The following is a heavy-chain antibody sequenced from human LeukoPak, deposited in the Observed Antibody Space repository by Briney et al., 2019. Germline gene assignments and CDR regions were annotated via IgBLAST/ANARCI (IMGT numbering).Heavy chain of an antibody. Sequence: GGFLRLFFAASGFNFNGYAMSWVRQASGKGLGGVSPISGSGGSTYYSDPCKGRFTISRDDSKTTLYQQMNSLRAEDTAVYYCAKEHVFGVDYDAFDIWGQGTMVTVSS. D-gene: IGHD3-3*01. CDR1: GFNFNGYA. CDR2: ISGSGGST. V-gene: IGHV3-23*01. J-gene: IGHJ3*02. CDR3: AKEHVFGVDYDAFDI.